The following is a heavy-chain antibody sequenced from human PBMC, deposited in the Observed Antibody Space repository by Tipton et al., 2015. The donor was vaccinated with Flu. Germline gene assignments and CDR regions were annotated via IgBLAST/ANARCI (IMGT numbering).Heavy chain of an antibody. CDR1: GFTLSDYY. V-gene: IGHV3-7*03. J-gene: IGHJ4*02. CDR3: VRQIGGGDCY. CDR2: IKQDGSVK. Sequence: SLRLSCVASGFTLSDYYMNWVRQAPGKGLEWVANIKQDGSVKYYVDSVKGRFTISRDNAKNSLYLQMNSLRAEDTAVYYCVRQIGGGDCYWGQGTLVTVSS. D-gene: IGHD2-21*01.